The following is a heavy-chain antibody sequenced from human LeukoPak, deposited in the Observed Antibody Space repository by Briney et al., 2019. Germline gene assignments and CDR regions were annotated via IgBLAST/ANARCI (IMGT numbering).Heavy chain of an antibody. D-gene: IGHD6-19*01. CDR1: GFTFSSYG. J-gene: IGHJ6*02. CDR2: VDTAGDP. CDR3: ARETPVAGPNGDFYGMDV. V-gene: IGHV3-13*05. Sequence: GGSLRLSCAASGFTFSSYGMHWVRQATGKGLEWVSSVDTAGDPYYAASSVRGGFTISRENAKNSLHLQMNSLTDGDTAVYYCARETPVAGPNGDFYGMDVWGQGTTVTVSS.